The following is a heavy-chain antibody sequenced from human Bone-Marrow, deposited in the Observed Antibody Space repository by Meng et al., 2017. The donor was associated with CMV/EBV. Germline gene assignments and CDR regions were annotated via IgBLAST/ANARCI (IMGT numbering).Heavy chain of an antibody. D-gene: IGHD6-13*01. Sequence: ASVKVSCKASGYTFTSYYMHWVRQAPGQGLEWMGIINPSGGSISYAQKFQGRVTMTRDTSTSTVYMELSSLRSEDTAVYYCARDRLSISWFARNWFDPWGQGTLVTVSS. CDR2: INPSGGSI. J-gene: IGHJ5*02. CDR1: GYTFTSYY. V-gene: IGHV1-46*01. CDR3: ARDRLSISWFARNWFDP.